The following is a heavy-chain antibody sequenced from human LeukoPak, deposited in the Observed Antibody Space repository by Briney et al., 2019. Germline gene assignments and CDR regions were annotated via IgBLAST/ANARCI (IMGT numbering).Heavy chain of an antibody. CDR3: ARDHSYYFGSQTSTLDV. V-gene: IGHV4-31*03. D-gene: IGHD3-10*01. Sequence: SETLSLTCTISGASITTGGYYWTWTRQPPGEGLEWIGYIYYTGSVDYNASLKSRLTISLDTSKNRFSLKLNSVTAADTAVYYCARDHSYYFGSQTSTLDVWGQGTAVTVSS. CDR2: IYYTGSV. CDR1: GASITTGGYY. J-gene: IGHJ6*02.